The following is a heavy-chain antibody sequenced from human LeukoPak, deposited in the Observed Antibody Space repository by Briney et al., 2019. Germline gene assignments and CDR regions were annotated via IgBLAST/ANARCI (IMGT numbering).Heavy chain of an antibody. CDR3: ARVSDVYYYDSSGPAPPPVKYYYYGMDV. CDR1: GGSISSSNW. J-gene: IGHJ6*02. Sequence: PSETLSLTCAVSGGSISSSNWWSWVRQPPGKGLEWIGEIYHSGSTNYNPSLKSRVTISVDKSKNQFSLKLSSVTAADTAVYYCARVSDVYYYDSSGPAPPPVKYYYYGMDVWGQGTTVTVSS. V-gene: IGHV4-4*02. CDR2: IYHSGST. D-gene: IGHD3-22*01.